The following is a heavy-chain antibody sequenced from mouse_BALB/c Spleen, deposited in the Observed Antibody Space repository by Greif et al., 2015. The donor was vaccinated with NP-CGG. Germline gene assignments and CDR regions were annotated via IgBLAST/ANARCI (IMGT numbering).Heavy chain of an antibody. CDR3: TRDAGTGFAY. D-gene: IGHD4-1*01. Sequence: EVKLEESGGGLVQPGGSMKLSCVASGFTFSNYWMNWVRQSPEKGLEWVAEIRLKSNNYATHYAESVKGRFTISRDDSKSSVYLQMNNLRAEDTGIYYCTRDAGTGFAYWGQGTLVTVSA. J-gene: IGHJ3*01. CDR2: IRLKSNNYAT. CDR1: GFTFSNYW. V-gene: IGHV6-6*02.